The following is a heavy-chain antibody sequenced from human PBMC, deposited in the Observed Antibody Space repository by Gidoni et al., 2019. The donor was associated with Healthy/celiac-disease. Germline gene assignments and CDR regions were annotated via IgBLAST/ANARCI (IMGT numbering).Heavy chain of an antibody. Sequence: QVQLVQSGAEVKKPGSSVKVSCKASGGTFGSYAISWVRQAPGQGLYGMVGIIPIFGTANYAQKFQGRVTITADESTSTAYMELSSLRSEDTAVYYCARGGEVVDYNWFDPWGQGTLVTVSS. D-gene: IGHD2-15*01. V-gene: IGHV1-69*01. CDR2: IIPIFGTA. CDR3: ARGGEVVDYNWFDP. J-gene: IGHJ5*02. CDR1: GGTFGSYA.